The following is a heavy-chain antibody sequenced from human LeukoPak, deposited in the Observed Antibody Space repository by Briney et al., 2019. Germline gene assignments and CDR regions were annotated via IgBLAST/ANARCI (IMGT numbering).Heavy chain of an antibody. J-gene: IGHJ3*02. CDR1: GFTFSSYA. CDR3: AKERGNGVRGAFDI. D-gene: IGHD4-17*01. V-gene: IGHV3-23*01. Sequence: GGSLRLSCAASGFTFSSYAMNWVRQAPGKGLEWFSVISGSGGSTYYADSVKGRFTMSRDNSKNTLYLQMNSLRAEDTAVYYCAKERGNGVRGAFDIWGQGTMVTVSS. CDR2: ISGSGGST.